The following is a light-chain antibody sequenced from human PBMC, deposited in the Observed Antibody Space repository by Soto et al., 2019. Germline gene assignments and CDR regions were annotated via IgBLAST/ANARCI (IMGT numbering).Light chain of an antibody. CDR1: QSVSSY. Sequence: VVLTQSPATLSLSTGERATLSCRASQSVSSYLAWYQQKPGQAPRLLIYDASNRATGIPARFSGSGSGTDFTLTISRLEPEDFAVYYCQQYGSSPWTFGQGTKVAIK. J-gene: IGKJ1*01. CDR2: DAS. CDR3: QQYGSSPWT. V-gene: IGKV3-11*01.